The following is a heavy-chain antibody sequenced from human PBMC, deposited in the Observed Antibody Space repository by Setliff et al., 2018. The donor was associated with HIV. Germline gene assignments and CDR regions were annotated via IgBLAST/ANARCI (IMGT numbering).Heavy chain of an antibody. D-gene: IGHD5-18*01. CDR3: VRHTRDTSLAHYYYYIDV. J-gene: IGHJ6*03. V-gene: IGHV4-61*02. CDR2: IYTSGGT. Sequence: SETLSLTCTVSGGSVSSGTYYWTWIRQPAGKGLEWIGRIYTSGGTNYNPSLKSRVSISVDTSKNQFSLNVNSVTAPDTAVYYCVRHTRDTSLAHYYYYIDVWGKGTTVTVSS. CDR1: GGSVSSGTYY.